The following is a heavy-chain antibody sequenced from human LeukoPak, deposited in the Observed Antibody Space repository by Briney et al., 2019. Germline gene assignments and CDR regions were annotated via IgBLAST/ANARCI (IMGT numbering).Heavy chain of an antibody. CDR3: VRGSRVYCGGDCYYY. D-gene: IGHD2-21*02. Sequence: PSETLSLTCTVFGGSFSGYYWSWIRQPPDKGLEWIGEINPSGSTNYNPSLKTRVTISTDTSKNHFSLNLNSMTAADTGVYYCVRGSRVYCGGDCYYYWGQGTLVTVSS. CDR1: GGSFSGYY. J-gene: IGHJ4*02. V-gene: IGHV4-34*01. CDR2: INPSGST.